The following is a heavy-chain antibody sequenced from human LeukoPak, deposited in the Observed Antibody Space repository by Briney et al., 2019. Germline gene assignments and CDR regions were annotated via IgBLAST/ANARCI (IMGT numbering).Heavy chain of an antibody. Sequence: SQTLSLTCAISGDSVSSNSVAWNWIRQSPSRGLEWLGRTYHRSKWYSDYALSVKSRISVNPDTPKNQFSLQLNSVTPEDTAVYYCARGRSYSFDYWGQGTLVTVSS. J-gene: IGHJ4*02. D-gene: IGHD1-26*01. CDR3: ARGRSYSFDY. CDR2: TYHRSKWYS. V-gene: IGHV6-1*01. CDR1: GDSVSSNSVA.